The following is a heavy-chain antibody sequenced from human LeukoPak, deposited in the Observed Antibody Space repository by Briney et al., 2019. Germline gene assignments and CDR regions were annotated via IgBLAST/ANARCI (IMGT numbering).Heavy chain of an antibody. J-gene: IGHJ6*03. CDR3: ARDLVAGDYYYYYMDV. V-gene: IGHV4-39*02. Sequence: SETLSLTCTVSGVSINRSSYYWGWLGHPPGKRLVWIGSIYDTGSTYYYPSLKSRFTISVNTAKNPFSLKLSSVTAADTAVYYCARDLVAGDYYYYYMDVWGKGTTVTISS. CDR1: GVSINRSSYY. CDR2: IYDTGST. D-gene: IGHD6-19*01.